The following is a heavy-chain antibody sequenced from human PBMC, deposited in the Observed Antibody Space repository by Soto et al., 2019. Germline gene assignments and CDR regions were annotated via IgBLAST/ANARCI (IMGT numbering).Heavy chain of an antibody. V-gene: IGHV1-46*01. J-gene: IGHJ4*02. CDR1: GYTFTSYY. D-gene: IGHD3-3*01. CDR2: INPSGGST. Sequence: ASVKVSCKASGYTFTSYYMHWVRQAPGQGLEWMGIINPSGGSTSYAQKFQGRVTMTRDTSTSTVYMELSSLRSEDTAVYYCARYTRDITIFGRAEKRITYYFDYWGQGTLVTVSS. CDR3: ARYTRDITIFGRAEKRITYYFDY.